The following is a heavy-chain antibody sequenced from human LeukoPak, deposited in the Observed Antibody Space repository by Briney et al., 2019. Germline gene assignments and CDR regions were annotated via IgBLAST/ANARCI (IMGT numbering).Heavy chain of an antibody. CDR3: ATNYDDLREAFDV. D-gene: IGHD3-3*01. CDR1: GFTFSSYA. V-gene: IGHV3-23*01. Sequence: GGSLRLSCAASGFTFSSYAMSWVRQAPGKGLEWVSAISGSGGSTYYADSVKGRFTISRDNSKNTLYLQMNSLRADDTAVYYCATNYDDLREAFDVWGQGTVVTVSS. CDR2: ISGSGGST. J-gene: IGHJ3*01.